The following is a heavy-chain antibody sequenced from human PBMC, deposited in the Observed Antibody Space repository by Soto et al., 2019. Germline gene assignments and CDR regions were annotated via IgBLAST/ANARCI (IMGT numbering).Heavy chain of an antibody. CDR2: IKSKTDGGTT. Sequence: GGSLRLSCAASGFTFSNAWMSWVRQAPGKGLEWVGRIKSKTDGGTTDYAAPVKGRFTISRDDSKNTLYLQMNSLKTEDTAVYYCTTGFRTGTYYYYYGMDVWGQGTTVTVSS. CDR1: GFTFSNAW. V-gene: IGHV3-15*01. D-gene: IGHD1-1*01. CDR3: TTGFRTGTYYYYYGMDV. J-gene: IGHJ6*02.